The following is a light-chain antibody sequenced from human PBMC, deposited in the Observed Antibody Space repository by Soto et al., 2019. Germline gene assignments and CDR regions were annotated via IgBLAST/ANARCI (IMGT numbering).Light chain of an antibody. J-gene: IGKJ2*01. CDR1: QSVSSD. V-gene: IGKV3-15*01. CDR3: QQYHNWPAT. Sequence: EIVMTQSPATLSVSPEERATLSCRASQSVSSDFAWYQQKPGQAPRLLIYGASTRVTGIPARFSGSGSGTEFTLTISILQSEDFAVYYCQQYHNWPATFGQGTKLEIK. CDR2: GAS.